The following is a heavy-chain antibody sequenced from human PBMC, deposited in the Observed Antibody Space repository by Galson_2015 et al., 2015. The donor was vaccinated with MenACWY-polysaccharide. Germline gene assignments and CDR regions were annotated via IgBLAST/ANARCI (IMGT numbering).Heavy chain of an antibody. D-gene: IGHD3-10*01. CDR2: IKSKYNGGTT. J-gene: IGHJ4*02. CDR1: GFTLSNAW. Sequence: SLRLSCATSGFTLSNAWMSWVRQAPGKGLEWVGRIKSKYNGGTTDYAAPVKGRFSISRDGSQSTAYLQMNSLRTDDTGIYYCTTWGRDVYWGQGTVVTVSP. CDR3: TTWGRDVY. V-gene: IGHV3-15*01.